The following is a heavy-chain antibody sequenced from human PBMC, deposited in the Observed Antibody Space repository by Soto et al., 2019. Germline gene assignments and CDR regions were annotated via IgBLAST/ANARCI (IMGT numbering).Heavy chain of an antibody. CDR1: GGSITNYY. D-gene: IGHD3-16*01. V-gene: IGHV4-4*07. J-gene: IGHJ5*02. CDR2: IYTKERT. Sequence: SETLSLTCTVSGGSITNYYWSWIRQPAGKGLEWIGRIYTKERTNYNLSFRNRVTMSVDTSKNQFSLKLDAVTAADTAVYYCARDDYKDGGNNWFDPWGQGTLVTVSA. CDR3: ARDDYKDGGNNWFDP.